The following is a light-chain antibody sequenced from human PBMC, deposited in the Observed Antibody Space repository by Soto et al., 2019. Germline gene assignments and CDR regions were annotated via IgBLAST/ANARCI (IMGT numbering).Light chain of an antibody. CDR3: QQSYSTPT. CDR1: QGISSY. Sequence: DIQMTQSPSTLSASTGDRVTITCRASQGISSYLAWYQQKPGKAPKLLIYAASTLQSGVPSRFSGSGSGTDFTLTISSLQPEDFATYYCQQSYSTPTFGQGTKVDIK. CDR2: AAS. J-gene: IGKJ1*01. V-gene: IGKV1-39*01.